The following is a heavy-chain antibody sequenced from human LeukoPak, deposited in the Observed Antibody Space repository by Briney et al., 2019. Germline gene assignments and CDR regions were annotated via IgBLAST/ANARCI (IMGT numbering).Heavy chain of an antibody. J-gene: IGHJ4*02. V-gene: IGHV3-33*01. D-gene: IGHD1-26*01. Sequence: PGRSLRLSCAASGFTFSSYGMHWVRQAPGKGLEWVAVIWYDGSNKYYADSVKGRFTISRDNSKNTLYLQMNSLRAEDTAVYYCARPLYSGSYGFWGQGTLVTVSS. CDR3: ARPLYSGSYGF. CDR2: IWYDGSNK. CDR1: GFTFSSYG.